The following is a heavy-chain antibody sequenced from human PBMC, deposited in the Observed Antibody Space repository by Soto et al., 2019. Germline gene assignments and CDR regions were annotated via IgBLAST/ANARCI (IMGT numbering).Heavy chain of an antibody. V-gene: IGHV4-31*03. CDR2: IYYSGST. Sequence: PSETLSLTCTVSGGSISSGGYYWSWIRQHPGKGLEWIGYIYYSGSTYYNPSLKSRVTISVDTSKNQFSLKLSSVTAADTAVYYCAVFLPVDTAMVTASDYSGQGTLVTVSS. CDR3: AVFLPVDTAMVTASDY. D-gene: IGHD5-18*01. J-gene: IGHJ4*02. CDR1: GGSISSGGYY.